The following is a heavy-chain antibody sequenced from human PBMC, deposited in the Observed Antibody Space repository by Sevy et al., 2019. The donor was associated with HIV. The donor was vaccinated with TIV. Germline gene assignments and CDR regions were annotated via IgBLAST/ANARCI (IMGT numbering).Heavy chain of an antibody. J-gene: IGHJ4*02. V-gene: IGHV3-21*01. CDR3: ARTYYGSGSYGDLGFDY. Sequence: GGSLRLSCAASGFTFSSYSMNWVRQAPGKGLEWVSSISSSSSYIYYADSVKGRFTISRDKAKNSLYLQMNSLRAEDTAVYYCARTYYGSGSYGDLGFDYWGQGTLVTVSS. D-gene: IGHD3-10*01. CDR2: ISSSSSYI. CDR1: GFTFSSYS.